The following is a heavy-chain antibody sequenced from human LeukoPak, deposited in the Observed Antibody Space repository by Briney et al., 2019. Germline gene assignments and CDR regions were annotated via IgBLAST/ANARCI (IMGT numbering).Heavy chain of an antibody. J-gene: IGHJ1*01. CDR3: ARDHNVLLWFGELGEYFQH. V-gene: IGHV1-2*02. Sequence: ASVKVSCKASGYXFTGYYMHWVRQAPGQGLEWMGWINPNSGGTNYAQKFQGRVTMTRDTSISTAYMELSRLRSDDTAVYYCARDHNVLLWFGELGEYFQHWGQGTLVTVSS. CDR1: GYXFTGYY. D-gene: IGHD3-10*01. CDR2: INPNSGGT.